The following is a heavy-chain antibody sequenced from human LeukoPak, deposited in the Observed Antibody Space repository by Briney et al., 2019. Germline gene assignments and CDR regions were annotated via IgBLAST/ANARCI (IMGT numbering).Heavy chain of an antibody. CDR3: ARDFYYYDSSGYYYGPEGAFDI. V-gene: IGHV1-18*01. J-gene: IGHJ3*02. D-gene: IGHD3-22*01. CDR2: ISAYNGNT. Sequence: ASVKVSCKASGGTFSSYGISWVRQAPGQGLEWMGWISAYNGNTNYAQKLQGRVTMTTDTSTSTAYMELRSLRSDDTAVYYCARDFYYYDSSGYYYGPEGAFDIWGQGTMVTVSS. CDR1: GGTFSSYG.